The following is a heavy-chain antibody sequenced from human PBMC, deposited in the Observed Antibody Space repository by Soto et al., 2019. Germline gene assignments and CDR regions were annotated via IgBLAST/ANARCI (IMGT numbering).Heavy chain of an antibody. CDR2: IWYDGSND. Sequence: VQLVESGGGVVQPGRSLRVSCAASGFTFSSYGMHWVRQAPGKGLEWVAVIWYDGSNDDYVDSVKGRFTISRDNSNNMLYLEMNRLRAEDTAIYYCTRGYCSSYSCYGAAMDVWGQGTTITVAS. D-gene: IGHD2-2*01. J-gene: IGHJ6*02. CDR1: GFTFSSYG. CDR3: TRGYCSSYSCYGAAMDV. V-gene: IGHV3-33*01.